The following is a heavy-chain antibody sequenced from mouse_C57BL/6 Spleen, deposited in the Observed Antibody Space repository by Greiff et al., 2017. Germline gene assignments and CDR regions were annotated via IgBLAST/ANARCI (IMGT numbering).Heavy chain of an antibody. CDR1: GYTFTDHT. J-gene: IGHJ3*01. CDR2: IYPRDGST. D-gene: IGHD2-1*01. Sequence: VKLMESDAELVKPGASVKISCKVSGYTFTDHTIHWMKQRPEQGLEWIGYIYPRDGSTKYNEKFKGKATLTADKSSSTAYMQLNSLTSEDSAVYFCAKSVYPREGLAYWGQGTLVTVSA. CDR3: AKSVYPREGLAY. V-gene: IGHV1-78*01.